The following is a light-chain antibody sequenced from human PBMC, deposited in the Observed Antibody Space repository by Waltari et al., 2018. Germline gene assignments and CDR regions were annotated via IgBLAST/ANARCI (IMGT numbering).Light chain of an antibody. J-gene: IGLJ3*02. CDR2: EVT. V-gene: IGLV2-8*01. CDR1: STDVAGYDP. Sequence: QSALTQPPSASGSPGQSITISCTGLSTDVAGYDPVFWYQQRPGKAPKLVIYEVTKRPAGVPDRCSGSKSDNTASLAVSGLQAEDEADYYCSSYAGGSSLMFGGGTKLTVL. CDR3: SSYAGGSSLM.